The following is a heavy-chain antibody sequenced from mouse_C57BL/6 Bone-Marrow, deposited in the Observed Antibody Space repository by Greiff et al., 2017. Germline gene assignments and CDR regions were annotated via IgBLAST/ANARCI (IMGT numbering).Heavy chain of an antibody. V-gene: IGHV1-69*01. J-gene: IGHJ2*01. D-gene: IGHD4-1*01. CDR3: ARGDWDNY. CDR1: GYTFTSYW. Sequence: QVQLQQSGAELVKPGASVKLSCKASGYTFTSYWMHWVKQRPGQGLEWIGEIDPSDSYTNYNQKFKGKSTLTVDKSSSTAYMQLSSLTSEDSAVYYCARGDWDNYWGQGTTLTVSS. CDR2: IDPSDSYT.